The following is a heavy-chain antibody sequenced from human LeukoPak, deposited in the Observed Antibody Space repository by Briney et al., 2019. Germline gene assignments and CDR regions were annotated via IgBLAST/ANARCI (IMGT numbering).Heavy chain of an antibody. V-gene: IGHV3-48*03. CDR3: TSGPFYY. J-gene: IGHJ4*02. CDR1: GLTFSSYH. CDR2: ISSGGTTI. Sequence: GGSLRLSCAASGLTFSSYHMNWVRQAPGKGLEWVAYISSGGTTIYYADSVKGRFTISRDNAKNTMHLQMNSLRADDTAVYYFTSGPFYYWGQGTLVTVSS.